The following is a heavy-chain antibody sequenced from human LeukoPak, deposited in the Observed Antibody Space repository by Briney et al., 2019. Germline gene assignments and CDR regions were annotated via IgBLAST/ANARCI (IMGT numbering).Heavy chain of an antibody. D-gene: IGHD2-15*01. CDR2: INWNGGST. CDR1: KFTFEDYG. J-gene: IGHJ2*01. Sequence: GGSLRLSCATSKFTFEDYGMSWVRQGPGKGLEWVSGINWNGGSTDYADSVKGRFTISRDNAKKFLYLQMNSLRAKDTALYHSARGGGYCRGGSCYQPLALWGRGTLVTVSS. CDR3: ARGGGYCRGGSCYQPLAL. V-gene: IGHV3-20*01.